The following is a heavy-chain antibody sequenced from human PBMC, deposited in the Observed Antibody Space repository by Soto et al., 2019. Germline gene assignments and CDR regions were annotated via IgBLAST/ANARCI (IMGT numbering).Heavy chain of an antibody. Sequence: ASVKVSCKASGGTFSSYAISWVRQAPGQGLEWMGGIIPIFGTANYAQKFQGRVTITADKSTSTAYMELSSLRSEDTAVYYCALSVVVAAYTWFDPWGQGTLVTVSS. V-gene: IGHV1-69*06. CDR1: GGTFSSYA. CDR3: ALSVVVAAYTWFDP. CDR2: IIPIFGTA. D-gene: IGHD2-15*01. J-gene: IGHJ5*02.